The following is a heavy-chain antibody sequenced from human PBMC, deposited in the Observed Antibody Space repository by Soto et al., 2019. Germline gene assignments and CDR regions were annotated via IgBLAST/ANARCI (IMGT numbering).Heavy chain of an antibody. J-gene: IGHJ2*01. CDR2: INPNSGGT. CDR1: GYTFTGYY. CDR3: AREKGSYYWYFDL. V-gene: IGHV1-2*02. D-gene: IGHD1-26*01. Sequence: ASVKVSCKASGYTFTGYYMHWVRQAPGQGLEWMGWINPNSGGTNYAQKFQGRVTMTRDTSISTAYMELSRLRSDDTAVYYCAREKGSYYWYFDLWGRGTLVTVSS.